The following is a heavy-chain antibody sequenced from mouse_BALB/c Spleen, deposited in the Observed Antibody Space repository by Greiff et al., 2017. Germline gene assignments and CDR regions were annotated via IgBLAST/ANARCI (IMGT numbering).Heavy chain of an antibody. V-gene: IGHV1-82*01. Sequence: QVQLQQSGPELVKPGASVKISCKASGYAFSSSWMNWVKQRPGQGLEWIGRIYPGDGDTNYNGKFKGKATLTADKSSSTAYMQLSSLTSVDSAVYFCARGDYGTRYFDVWGAGTTVTVSS. J-gene: IGHJ1*01. CDR2: IYPGDGDT. D-gene: IGHD1-1*01. CDR3: ARGDYGTRYFDV. CDR1: GYAFSSSW.